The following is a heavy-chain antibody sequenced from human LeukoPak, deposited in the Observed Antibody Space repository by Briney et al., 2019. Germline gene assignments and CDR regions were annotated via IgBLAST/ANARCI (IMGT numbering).Heavy chain of an antibody. CDR1: GYTFTSYG. D-gene: IGHD2-2*01. V-gene: IGHV1-18*03. CDR2: ISAYNGNT. J-gene: IGHJ3*02. CDR3: ARPSRPLTALAFDI. Sequence: ASVKVSCKASGYTFTSYGIIWVRQAPGQGLEWMGWISAYNGNTNYAQKLQGRVTMTTDTSTSTAYMELRSLRSEDMAVYYCARPSRPLTALAFDIWGQGTMVTVSS.